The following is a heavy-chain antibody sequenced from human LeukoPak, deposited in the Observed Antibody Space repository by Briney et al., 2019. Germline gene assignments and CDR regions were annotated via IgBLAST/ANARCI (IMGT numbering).Heavy chain of an antibody. Sequence: GGSLRLSRAASGFSFTTYGMTWVRQAPGKGLEWVSFISSRGSYIYYADSVKGRFTISRDNAKNSLYLQLNSLRAEDTAVYYCAKGSPRYSQNGVYYYYMDVWGKGTTVTISS. J-gene: IGHJ6*03. CDR2: ISSRGSYI. CDR1: GFSFTTYG. D-gene: IGHD1-26*01. CDR3: AKGSPRYSQNGVYYYYMDV. V-gene: IGHV3-21*01.